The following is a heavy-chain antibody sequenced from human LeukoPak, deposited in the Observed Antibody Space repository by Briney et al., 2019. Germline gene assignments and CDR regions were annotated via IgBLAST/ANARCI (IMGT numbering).Heavy chain of an antibody. V-gene: IGHV3-23*01. Sequence: PGGSLRLSCAAPGFTFSSYGMNWVRQAPGKGLEWVSSISGSGDSTDYADSVKGRFTISRDNSKNTLYLQMNSLRAEDTAVYYCAKDPAGPSRRGYMDVWGKGTTVTVSS. CDR1: GFTFSSYG. D-gene: IGHD3-10*01. J-gene: IGHJ6*03. CDR3: AKDPAGPSRRGYMDV. CDR2: ISGSGDST.